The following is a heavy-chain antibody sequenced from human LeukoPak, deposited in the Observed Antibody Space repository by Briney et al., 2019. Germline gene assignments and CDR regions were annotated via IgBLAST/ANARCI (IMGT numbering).Heavy chain of an antibody. Sequence: GGSLRLSCAASGFTFSPYWMQWVRQVPGKGLVWVSRMNSDGSRTSYADSVKGRFTISRDNAKNTLYLQMNSLRAEDMAVYYCARENYYGLDVWGQGTTVTVSS. J-gene: IGHJ6*02. V-gene: IGHV3-74*01. CDR2: MNSDGSRT. CDR3: ARENYYGLDV. CDR1: GFTFSPYW.